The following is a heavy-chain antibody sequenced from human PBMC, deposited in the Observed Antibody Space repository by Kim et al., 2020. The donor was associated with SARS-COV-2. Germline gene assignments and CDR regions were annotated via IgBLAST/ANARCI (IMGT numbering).Heavy chain of an antibody. D-gene: IGHD3-3*01. J-gene: IGHJ6*03. Sequence: GRFTISRDNARNSLYLQMDSLTAEDTAVYYCARRAPGKTISGAAYYYYMDAWGKGTTVTVSS. V-gene: IGHV3-11*06. CDR3: ARRAPGKTISGAAYYYYMDA.